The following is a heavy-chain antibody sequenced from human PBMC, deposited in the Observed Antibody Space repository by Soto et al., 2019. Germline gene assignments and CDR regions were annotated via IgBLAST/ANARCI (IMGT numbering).Heavy chain of an antibody. V-gene: IGHV4-30-4*08. CDR1: GDSISSDYYH. Sequence: QVQLQQSGPGLVKPSQTLSLTCTVSGDSISSDYYHWTWIRQSPGKGLEWIGYIHHSGSILYNPSLKSRVTISVETSKNQFPLHLTSVTAADTAVYFWAREDDGGDSLDVWGQGTTVTVSS. J-gene: IGHJ6*02. CDR3: AREDDGGDSLDV. CDR2: IHHSGSI. D-gene: IGHD2-21*02.